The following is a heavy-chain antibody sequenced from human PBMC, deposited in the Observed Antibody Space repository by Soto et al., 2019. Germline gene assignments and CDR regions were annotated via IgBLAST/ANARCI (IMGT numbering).Heavy chain of an antibody. Sequence: ELQVLESGGGLVQPGGSLRLTCAASGFTLSEYGTSWVRQAPGKGLEWVSFVSGSGDSTYYTDSVKGRFTISRDSFKNSVWPEKKRLRGGDTGGNYWGAFNFGERGWGQGTLVTVSS. CDR3: GAFNFGERG. J-gene: IGHJ4*02. V-gene: IGHV3-23*01. CDR2: VSGSGDST. D-gene: IGHD3-10*01. CDR1: GFTLSEYG.